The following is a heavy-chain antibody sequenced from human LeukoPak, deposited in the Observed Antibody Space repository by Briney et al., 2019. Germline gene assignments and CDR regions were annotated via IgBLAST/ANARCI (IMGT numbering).Heavy chain of an antibody. Sequence: SETLSLTCAVYGGSFSGYYWSWIRQPPGKGLEWIGEINHSGSTNYNPSLKSRVTISVDTSKNQFSLKLSSVTAADTAVYYCARGHYYGSGSCVDVWGKGTTVTVPS. CDR2: INHSGST. CDR3: ARGHYYGSGSCVDV. CDR1: GGSFSGYY. J-gene: IGHJ6*04. D-gene: IGHD3-10*01. V-gene: IGHV4-34*01.